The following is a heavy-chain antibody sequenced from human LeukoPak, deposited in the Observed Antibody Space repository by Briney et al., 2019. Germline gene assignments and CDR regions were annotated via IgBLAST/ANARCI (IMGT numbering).Heavy chain of an antibody. J-gene: IGHJ4*02. CDR2: IYYGGST. Sequence: SETLSLTCTVSGDSISGSSYYWGWIRQPPGKGLEWIGNIYYGGSTYYDPSLKSRVSISVDTSNNQVSLKVSSVTAADTAVYYCASADGYKIDYWGQGTLVTVSS. V-gene: IGHV4-39*01. CDR3: ASADGYKIDY. CDR1: GDSISGSSYY. D-gene: IGHD5-24*01.